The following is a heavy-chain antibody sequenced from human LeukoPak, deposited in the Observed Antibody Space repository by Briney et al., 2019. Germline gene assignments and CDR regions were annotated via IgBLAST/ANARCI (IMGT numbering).Heavy chain of an antibody. V-gene: IGHV1-18*01. Sequence: ASVTVSCTASGYTFTSYGISWVRQAPGQGLEWMGWISAYDGNTNYAQKLQGRGTTTTDTSTSTAYMELRSLRSDDTVVYYCARVGWYYDFWSGYPLYYYYGMDVWGQGTTVTVSS. J-gene: IGHJ6*02. CDR2: ISAYDGNT. D-gene: IGHD3-3*01. CDR3: ARVGWYYDFWSGYPLYYYYGMDV. CDR1: GYTFTSYG.